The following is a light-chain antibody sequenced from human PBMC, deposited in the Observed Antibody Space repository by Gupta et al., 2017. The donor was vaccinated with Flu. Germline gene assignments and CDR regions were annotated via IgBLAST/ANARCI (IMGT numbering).Light chain of an antibody. CDR1: SSNIGSNT. CDR3: AAWDDSLNGPGV. J-gene: IGLJ3*02. Sequence: QSVLTQPPSASGTPGQRVTISCSGRSSNIGSNTVNWYQQLPGTAPKLLIYSNNQRPSGVPDRFSGSKYGTSASLAISGLQSEDEADYYCAAWDDSLNGPGVFGGGTKLTVL. CDR2: SNN. V-gene: IGLV1-44*01.